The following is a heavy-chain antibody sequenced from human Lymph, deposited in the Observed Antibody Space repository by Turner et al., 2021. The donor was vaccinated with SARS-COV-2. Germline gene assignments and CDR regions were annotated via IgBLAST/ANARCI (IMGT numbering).Heavy chain of an antibody. D-gene: IGHD3-10*01. Sequence: EVQLLESGGGLVKPGGSLRLSCAASGFTFSSYAMSWVRQAPGKWLEWVSTISGSGGSTYYADSVKGRFTISRDNSKNTLYLQMNSLRAEDTALYYCAKGVRGVIIPEAFDIWGQGTMVTISS. CDR3: AKGVRGVIIPEAFDI. V-gene: IGHV3-23*01. CDR2: ISGSGGST. J-gene: IGHJ3*02. CDR1: GFTFSSYA.